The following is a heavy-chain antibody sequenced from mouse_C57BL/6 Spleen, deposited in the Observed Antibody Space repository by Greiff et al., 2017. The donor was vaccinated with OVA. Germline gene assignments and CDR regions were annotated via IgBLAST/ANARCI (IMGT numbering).Heavy chain of an antibody. CDR3: ARRSNSYAMDY. D-gene: IGHD2-5*01. CDR2: ISSGSSTI. J-gene: IGHJ4*01. Sequence: EVQLVESGGGLVKPGGSLKLSCAASGFTFSDYGMHWVRQAPEKGLEWVAYISSGSSTIYYADTVKGRFTISRDNAKNTLFLQMTRLRAEDTAMYYCARRSNSYAMDYWGQGTSVTVSS. V-gene: IGHV5-17*01. CDR1: GFTFSDYG.